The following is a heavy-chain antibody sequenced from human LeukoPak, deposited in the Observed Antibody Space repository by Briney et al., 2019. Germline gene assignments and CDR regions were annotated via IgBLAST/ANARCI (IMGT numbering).Heavy chain of an antibody. D-gene: IGHD6-19*01. Sequence: SETLSLTCTVSGGSISSYYWSWIRQPPGKGLEWIGHIYYSGSTNYNPSLKSRVTISVGTSKNQFSLKLSSVTAADTAVYYCARGGYSSGWYVFDYWGQGTLVTVSS. CDR2: IYYSGST. CDR1: GGSISSYY. CDR3: ARGGYSSGWYVFDY. V-gene: IGHV4-59*01. J-gene: IGHJ4*02.